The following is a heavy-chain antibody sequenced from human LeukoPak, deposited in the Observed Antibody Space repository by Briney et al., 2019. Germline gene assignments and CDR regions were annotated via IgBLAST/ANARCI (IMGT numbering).Heavy chain of an antibody. CDR2: INSDGSYT. D-gene: IGHD3-10*01. V-gene: IGHV3-74*01. Sequence: GGPLRLSCAASRFTFSSYWMHWVRQAPGKGVVWVSRINSDGSYTNHADSVKAGFTISRENAKNTLYLQIHSLRAEDTAVYYCVRGDFYGSGSYYPFDYWGQGTLVSVSS. CDR3: VRGDFYGSGSYYPFDY. J-gene: IGHJ4*02. CDR1: RFTFSSYW.